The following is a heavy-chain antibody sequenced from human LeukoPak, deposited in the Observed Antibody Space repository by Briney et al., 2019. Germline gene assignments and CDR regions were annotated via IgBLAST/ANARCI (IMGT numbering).Heavy chain of an antibody. Sequence: GGSLRLSCAASGFTFSTYSMNWVRQAPGKGLEWVSSISGGSGYIYYADSVKGRFTVSGDNAKNSLYLQMNSLRDEDTAVYYCARGPFSSPGGMDVWGQGTTVTVSS. CDR2: ISGGSGYI. D-gene: IGHD2-2*01. V-gene: IGHV3-21*01. CDR1: GFTFSTYS. J-gene: IGHJ6*02. CDR3: ARGPFSSPGGMDV.